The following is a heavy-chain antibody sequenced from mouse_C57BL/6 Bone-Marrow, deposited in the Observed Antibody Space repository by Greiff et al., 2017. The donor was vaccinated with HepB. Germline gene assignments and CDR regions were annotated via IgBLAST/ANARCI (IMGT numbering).Heavy chain of an antibody. CDR3: ARRPIYYYGSSYAYYYAMDY. CDR1: GYSITSGYY. J-gene: IGHJ4*01. CDR2: ISYDGSN. V-gene: IGHV3-6*01. Sequence: EVKLMESGPGLVKPSQSLSLTCSVTGYSITSGYYWNWIRQFPGNKLEWMGYISYDGSNNYNPSLKNRISITRDTSKNQFFLKLNSVTTEDTATYYCARRPIYYYGSSYAYYYAMDYWGQGTSVTVSS. D-gene: IGHD1-1*01.